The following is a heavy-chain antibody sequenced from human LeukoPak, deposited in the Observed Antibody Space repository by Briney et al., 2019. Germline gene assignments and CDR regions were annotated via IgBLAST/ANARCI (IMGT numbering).Heavy chain of an antibody. CDR3: VRDGWIVGDTVY. D-gene: IGHD1-26*01. CDR1: GGSFSDYY. CDR2: INHSGST. J-gene: IGHJ4*02. V-gene: IGHV4-34*01. Sequence: SETLSLTCAVYGGSFSDYYWSWIRQPPGKGLEWIGEINHSGSTNYNPSLKSRVTISVDTSKNQFSLKLSSVTAADTAVYYCVRDGWIVGDTVYWGQGTLVTVSS.